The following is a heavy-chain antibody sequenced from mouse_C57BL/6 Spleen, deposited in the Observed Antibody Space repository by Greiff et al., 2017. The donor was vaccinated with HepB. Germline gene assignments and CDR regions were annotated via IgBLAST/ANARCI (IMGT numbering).Heavy chain of an antibody. CDR3: AREEVTTVVDWYFDV. CDR2: IYPGDGDT. CDR1: GYAFSSSW. V-gene: IGHV1-82*01. J-gene: IGHJ1*03. D-gene: IGHD1-1*01. Sequence: QVQLKESGPELVKPGASVKISCKASGYAFSSSWMNWVKQRPGKGLEWIGRIYPGDGDTNDNGKFKGKATLTADKSSSTAYMQLSSLTSEDSAVYFCAREEVTTVVDWYFDVWGTGTTVTVSS.